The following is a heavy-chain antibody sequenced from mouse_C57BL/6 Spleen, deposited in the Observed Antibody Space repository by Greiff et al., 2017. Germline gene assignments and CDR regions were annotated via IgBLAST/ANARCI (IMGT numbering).Heavy chain of an antibody. CDR3: ARSGYYYGSSYYAMDY. CDR1: GYTFTSYW. CDR2: IDPSDSYT. D-gene: IGHD1-1*01. Sequence: VQLQQPGAELVMPGASVKLSCKASGYTFTSYWMHWVKQRPGQGLEWIGEIDPSDSYTNYNQKFKGKSTLTVDKSSSTAYMQLISLTSEDSAVYYCARSGYYYGSSYYAMDYWGQGTSVTVSS. J-gene: IGHJ4*01. V-gene: IGHV1-69*01.